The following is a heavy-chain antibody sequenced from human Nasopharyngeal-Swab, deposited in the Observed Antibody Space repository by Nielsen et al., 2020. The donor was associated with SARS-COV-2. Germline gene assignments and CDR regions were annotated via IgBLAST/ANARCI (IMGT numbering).Heavy chain of an antibody. J-gene: IGHJ4*02. CDR2: ISTSGRST. CDR1: GFTFSDYY. CDR3: AKWNTSSCYPVFDS. D-gene: IGHD2-2*01. Sequence: GESLKISCAASGFTFSDYYMAWIRQAPGKGLEWVSYISTSGRSTDSADSVKGRFTISRDNANNLLFLQMNSLRAEDTAVYYCAKWNTSSCYPVFDSWGQGTLVTVSS. V-gene: IGHV3-11*01.